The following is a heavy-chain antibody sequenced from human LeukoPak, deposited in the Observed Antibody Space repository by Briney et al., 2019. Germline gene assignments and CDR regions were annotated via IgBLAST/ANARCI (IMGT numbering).Heavy chain of an antibody. CDR2: INPNSGGT. V-gene: IGHV1-2*02. CDR3: ARDSSSWYFHYYGMDV. Sequence: VASVKVSCKASGYTFTGYYMHWVRQAPGQGLAWMGWINPNSGGTNYAQKFQGRVTMTRDTSISTAYMELSRLRSDDTAVYYCARDSSSWYFHYYGMDVWGQGTTVTVSS. D-gene: IGHD6-13*01. CDR1: GYTFTGYY. J-gene: IGHJ6*02.